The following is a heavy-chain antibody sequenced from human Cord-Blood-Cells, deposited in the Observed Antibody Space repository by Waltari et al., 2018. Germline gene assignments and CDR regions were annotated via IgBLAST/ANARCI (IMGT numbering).Heavy chain of an antibody. CDR3: ARAPGGSYSDAFDI. Sequence: QVQLVASGGGVVQPGRSMRLSCAASGFTFSSSAMHWVRQAPGKGLEWVAVISYDGSNKYYADSVKGRFTISRDNSKNTLYLQMNSLRAEDTAVYYCARAPGGSYSDAFDIWGQGTMVTVSS. V-gene: IGHV3-30-3*01. CDR2: ISYDGSNK. D-gene: IGHD1-26*01. J-gene: IGHJ3*02. CDR1: GFTFSSSA.